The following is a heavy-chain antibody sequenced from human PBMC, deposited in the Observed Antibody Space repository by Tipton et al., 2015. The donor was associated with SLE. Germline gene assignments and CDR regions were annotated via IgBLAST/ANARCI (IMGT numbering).Heavy chain of an antibody. V-gene: IGHV4-39*07. J-gene: IGHJ5*02. Sequence: TLSLTCSVSGDSINSNSYYWGWIRQSPGRGLDWIGNIYYTGTFNYNPSLKNRVTLIVDSSKNQFSLRLTSLTAADTAVYYCARRPTSHYWFDPWGQGTLVTVSS. CDR2: IYYTGTF. D-gene: IGHD3-10*01. CDR1: GDSINSNSYY. CDR3: ARRPTSHYWFDP.